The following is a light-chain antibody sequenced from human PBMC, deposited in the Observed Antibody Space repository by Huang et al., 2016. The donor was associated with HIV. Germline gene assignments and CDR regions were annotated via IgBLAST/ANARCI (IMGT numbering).Light chain of an antibody. CDR3: QQYYIVPPVT. CDR2: SVS. J-gene: IGKJ4*01. V-gene: IGKV1-NL1*01. CDR1: QGLSTS. Sequence: DIQLTQSPSSLSASVGDRVTITCRASQGLSTSLAWYQQQPGRAPKLLLFSVSKLQGGFPSRFSGSGSGADYTLTISSLEPEDFATYYCQQYYIVPPVTFGGGTKVEVK.